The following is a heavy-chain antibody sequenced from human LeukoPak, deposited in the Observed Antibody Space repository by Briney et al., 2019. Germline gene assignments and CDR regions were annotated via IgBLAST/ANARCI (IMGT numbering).Heavy chain of an antibody. J-gene: IGHJ4*02. CDR2: INPNSGGT. V-gene: IGHV1-2*02. Sequence: GASVKVSCKASGYTFTGYYMHWVRQAPGQRLEWMGWINPNSGGTNYAQKFQGRVTMTRDTSISTAYMELSRLRSDDTAVYYCARAAAYSSSWYKYYFDYWGQGTLVTVSS. D-gene: IGHD6-13*01. CDR1: GYTFTGYY. CDR3: ARAAAYSSSWYKYYFDY.